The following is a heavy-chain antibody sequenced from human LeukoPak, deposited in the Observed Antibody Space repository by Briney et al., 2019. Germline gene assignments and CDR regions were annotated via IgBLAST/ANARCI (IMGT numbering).Heavy chain of an antibody. Sequence: KPSETLSLTCAVSGGSISSSGYFWGWIRQSPGNGLEWIGSLSFGGSTYYNPSLKSRVTISGDTAKNHVSLKLISVSAADTAVYYCAREMVRPGGAKDDYWGQGTLVTVSS. V-gene: IGHV4-39*02. CDR3: AREMVRPGGAKDDY. J-gene: IGHJ4*02. D-gene: IGHD3-10*01. CDR1: GGSISSSGYF. CDR2: LSFGGST.